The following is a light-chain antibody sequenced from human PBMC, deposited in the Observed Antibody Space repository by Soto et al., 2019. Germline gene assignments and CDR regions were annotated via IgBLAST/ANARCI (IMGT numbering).Light chain of an antibody. CDR1: SSDVGGYNF. CDR3: SSYGGSNNFV. V-gene: IGLV2-8*01. J-gene: IGLJ1*01. Sequence: QSVLTQPPSASGSPGQSVTISCTGTSSDVGGYNFVSWYQHFPGKAPKLIIYEVTKRPAGAPDRFSGSKSGNTAYLTVSGLQTDDEADYYCSSYGGSNNFVFGTGTKVTVL. CDR2: EVT.